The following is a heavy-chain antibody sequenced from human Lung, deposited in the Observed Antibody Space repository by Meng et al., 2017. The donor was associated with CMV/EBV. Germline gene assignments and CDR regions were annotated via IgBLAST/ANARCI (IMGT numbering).Heavy chain of an antibody. CDR2: VHYTGTT. V-gene: IGHV4-59*01. J-gene: IGHJ3*02. D-gene: IGHD1-14*01. CDR1: GWSISGYY. CDR3: AGPDEAGNTPHDIFDI. Sequence: SETLSLTCSVSGWSISGYYWSWVRQPPGKGLEYIGYVHYTGTTNYSPSLKGRVSISVDRARNQFSLKLTSVTAADTAVYFCAGPDEAGNTPHDIFDIWGQGTXVTVSS.